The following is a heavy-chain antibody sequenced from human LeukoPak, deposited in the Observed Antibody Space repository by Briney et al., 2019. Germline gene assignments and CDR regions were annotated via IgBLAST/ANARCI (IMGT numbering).Heavy chain of an antibody. CDR3: ARLISTPSSRFSDY. J-gene: IGHJ4*02. V-gene: IGHV3-23*01. CDR2: ISISGENT. CDR1: GFTFSSYA. D-gene: IGHD3-3*02. Sequence: GGSLRLSCAAPGFTFSSYAMSWVRQAPGKGLEWVSAISISGENTYYADSVKGRFTISRDTSRNTLYLQMHSLRAEDTAVYYCARLISTPSSRFSDYWGQGTLVTVSS.